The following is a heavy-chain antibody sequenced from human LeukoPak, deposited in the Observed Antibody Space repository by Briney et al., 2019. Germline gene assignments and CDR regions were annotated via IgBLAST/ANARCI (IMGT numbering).Heavy chain of an antibody. Sequence: SETLSLTCTVSGGSFSGYYCTWIRQPPGKGLEWIGEINHSGSANYNPSLKSRVTISLDTSKNQFSLKLSSVTAADTAVYYCARGQGTVATHWGQGTLVTVSS. CDR1: GGSFSGYY. CDR2: INHSGSA. V-gene: IGHV4-34*01. CDR3: ARGQGTVATH. J-gene: IGHJ4*02. D-gene: IGHD4-17*01.